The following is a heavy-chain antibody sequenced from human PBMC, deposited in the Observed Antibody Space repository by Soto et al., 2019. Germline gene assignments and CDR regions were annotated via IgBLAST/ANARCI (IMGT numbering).Heavy chain of an antibody. D-gene: IGHD6-19*01. Sequence: ASVKVSCKASGYTFTSYGISWVRQAPGQGLEWMRWISAYNGNTNYAQKLQGRVTMTTDTSTSTAYMELRSLRSDDTAVYYCARDPNSSGWYHGAALNYDYYGMDVWGQGTTVTVSS. V-gene: IGHV1-18*01. J-gene: IGHJ6*02. CDR3: ARDPNSSGWYHGAALNYDYYGMDV. CDR1: GYTFTSYG. CDR2: ISAYNGNT.